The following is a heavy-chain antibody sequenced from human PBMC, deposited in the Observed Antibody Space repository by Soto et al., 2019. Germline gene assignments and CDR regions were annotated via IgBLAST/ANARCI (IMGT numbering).Heavy chain of an antibody. CDR3: ARAGVPAAFYYYGMDV. J-gene: IGHJ6*02. CDR1: GDSVSSNSAA. CDR2: TYYRSKWYN. V-gene: IGHV6-1*01. D-gene: IGHD2-2*01. Sequence: SQTLSLTCAISGDSVSSNSAAWNWIRQSPSRGLEWLGRTYYRSKWYNDYAVSVKSRITINPDTSKNQFSLQLNSMTPEATAVYYCARAGVPAAFYYYGMDVWGQGTTVTVSS.